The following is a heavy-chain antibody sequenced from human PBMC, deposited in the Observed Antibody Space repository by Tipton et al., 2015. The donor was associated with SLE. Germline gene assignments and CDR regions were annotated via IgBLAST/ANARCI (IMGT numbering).Heavy chain of an antibody. V-gene: IGHV4-61*02. CDR1: GGSISSGSYY. CDR3: ARAGAGARDYYYYMDV. D-gene: IGHD1-26*01. CDR2: IYTSGST. Sequence: GLVKPSQTLSLTCTVSGGSISSGSYYWSWIRQPAGKGLEWIGRIYTSGSTNYNPSLKSRVTISVDTSKNQFSLKLSSVTAADTAVYYCARAGAGARDYYYYMDVWGKGTTVTVSS. J-gene: IGHJ6*03.